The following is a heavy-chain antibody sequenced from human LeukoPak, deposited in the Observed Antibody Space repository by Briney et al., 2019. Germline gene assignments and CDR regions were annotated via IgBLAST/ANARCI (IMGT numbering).Heavy chain of an antibody. CDR3: ARRVEARYCSGGSCYSVDYFDY. CDR1: GYLFTSYW. CDR2: IYPGDSDT. D-gene: IGHD2-15*01. V-gene: IGHV5-51*01. J-gene: IGHJ4*02. Sequence: GESLQISCKGSGYLFTSYWIGWVRQVPGKGLEWMGIIYPGDSDTRYSPSFQGQVTISADKSISTAYLQWSSLKASDTAMYYCARRVEARYCSGGSCYSVDYFDYWGQGTLVTVSS.